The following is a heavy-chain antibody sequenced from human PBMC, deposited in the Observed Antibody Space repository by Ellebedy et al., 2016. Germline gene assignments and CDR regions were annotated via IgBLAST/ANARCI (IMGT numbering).Heavy chain of an antibody. CDR3: ARNYDGSGYYYSGSDAFDI. J-gene: IGHJ3*02. CDR2: IYHSGNT. D-gene: IGHD3-22*01. V-gene: IGHV4-4*02. Sequence: SETLSLTXAVSGDSISNSNWWSWVRQPPGKGLEWIGEIYHSGNTNYNPSLKSRVTISVDKSKNQFSLKLSSVTAADTAVYYCARNYDGSGYYYSGSDAFDIWGQGTMVTVSS. CDR1: GDSISNSNW.